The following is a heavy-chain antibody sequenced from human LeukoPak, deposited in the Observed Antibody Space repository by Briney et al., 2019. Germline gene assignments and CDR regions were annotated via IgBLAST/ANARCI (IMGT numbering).Heavy chain of an antibody. CDR2: IYYSGGT. V-gene: IGHV4-39*01. D-gene: IGHD3-22*01. CDR3: ARNPTGGHYYDSSGCYPHDAFDL. Sequence: SETLSLTCTVSGGSISSSSSCWGWLRQPPGKGLEWIGSIYYSGGTYYNPSLKSRFTISVDTSKNQFSLKLSSVTAADTAVYYCARNPTGGHYYDSSGCYPHDAFDLWGQGTMVTVSS. CDR1: GGSISSSSSC. J-gene: IGHJ3*01.